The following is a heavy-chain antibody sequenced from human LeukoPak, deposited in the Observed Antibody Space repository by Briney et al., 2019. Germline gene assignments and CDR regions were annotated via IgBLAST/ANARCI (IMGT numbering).Heavy chain of an antibody. Sequence: GGSLRLSCAASGFTFSTYAMSWVRQAPGKGLEWVSAISGSGGLTFYADSVEGRFSISRDNSKNTLYLQMNSLRAEDTAVYYCAKHTLLRGYSYGFDYWGQGTLVTVSS. D-gene: IGHD5-18*01. J-gene: IGHJ4*02. CDR1: GFTFSTYA. CDR2: ISGSGGLT. V-gene: IGHV3-23*01. CDR3: AKHTLLRGYSYGFDY.